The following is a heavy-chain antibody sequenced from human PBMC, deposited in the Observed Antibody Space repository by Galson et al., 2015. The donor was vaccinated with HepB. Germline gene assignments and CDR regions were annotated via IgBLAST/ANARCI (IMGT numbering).Heavy chain of an antibody. Sequence: SLRLSCAASGFTFSPYVMTWVRQAPGKGLHWVSGISGSGGNTFHANSVKGRFTISRDNSKNTLYLQMNSLRAEDTAIYYCAKPADTSTWDAYDYWGQGTLVTASS. D-gene: IGHD1-26*01. CDR3: AKPADTSTWDAYDY. CDR2: ISGSGGNT. CDR1: GFTFSPYV. J-gene: IGHJ4*02. V-gene: IGHV3-23*01.